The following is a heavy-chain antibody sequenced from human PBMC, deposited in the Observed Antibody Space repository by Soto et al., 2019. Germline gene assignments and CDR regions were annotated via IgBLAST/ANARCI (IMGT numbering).Heavy chain of an antibody. Sequence: PGGSLRLSFAASGFTFSDYYMSWIRQAPGKGLEWVSYISSSGSTIYYADSVKGRFTISRDNAKNSLYLQMNSLRAEDTAVYYCARALGYCSGGSCYSVPLGLPRYYYYMDVWGKGTTVTVSS. CDR1: GFTFSDYY. V-gene: IGHV3-11*01. CDR2: ISSSGSTI. CDR3: ARALGYCSGGSCYSVPLGLPRYYYYMDV. D-gene: IGHD2-15*01. J-gene: IGHJ6*03.